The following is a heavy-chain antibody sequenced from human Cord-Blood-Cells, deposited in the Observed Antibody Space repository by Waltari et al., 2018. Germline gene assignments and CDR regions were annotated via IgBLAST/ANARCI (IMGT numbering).Heavy chain of an antibody. CDR2: INHSGST. J-gene: IGHJ4*02. Sequence: QVQLQQWGAGLLKPSETLSLTCAVYGGSFCGYYWSWIRQPPGKGLEWIGEINHSGSTNYNPSLKSRVTISVDTSKNQFSLKLSSVTAADTAVYYCARSRMVRGVIGNFDYWGQGTLVTVSS. CDR3: ARSRMVRGVIGNFDY. CDR1: GGSFCGYY. V-gene: IGHV4-34*01. D-gene: IGHD3-10*01.